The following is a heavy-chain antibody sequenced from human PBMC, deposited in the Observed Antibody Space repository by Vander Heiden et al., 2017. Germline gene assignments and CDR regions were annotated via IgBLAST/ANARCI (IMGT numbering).Heavy chain of an antibody. CDR3: THFPGLLLNY. Sequence: QNTLKESGPTLVKPTQNLTLTCTFSGFSLSIRGVGVGWTRQPPGKALEWLALISWNYDKRYIPSLKSRLTITKNTSKNQVILTMTTMDPVDTATYYFTHFPGLLLNYWGQGTLVTVSS. CDR2: ISWNYDK. V-gene: IGHV2-5*01. CDR1: GFSLSIRGVG. D-gene: IGHD3-22*01. J-gene: IGHJ4*02.